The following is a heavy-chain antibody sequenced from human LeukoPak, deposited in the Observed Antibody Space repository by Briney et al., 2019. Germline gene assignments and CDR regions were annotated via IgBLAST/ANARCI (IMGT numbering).Heavy chain of an antibody. D-gene: IGHD4-23*01. Sequence: PGGSLRLSCAASGFTFISYAMSWVRQAPGKGLDWVSAISGSGGSTYYADSVKGRFTISRDNSKNTLYLQMNSQRAEDTALYYCAKSPVVHAADYFDYWGQGTLVTVSS. CDR3: AKSPVVHAADYFDY. CDR2: ISGSGGST. CDR1: GFTFISYA. J-gene: IGHJ4*02. V-gene: IGHV3-23*01.